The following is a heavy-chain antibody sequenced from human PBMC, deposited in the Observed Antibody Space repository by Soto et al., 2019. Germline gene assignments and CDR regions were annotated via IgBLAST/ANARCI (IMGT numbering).Heavy chain of an antibody. CDR3: TTQYYYDSSGSLLN. CDR1: GLTFTNAW. Sequence: EVQLVESGGGLVKPGGSLRLSCAVSGLTFTNAWITWVRQAPWKGLEWVGRIKSKTDGGTTDYAAPVKGRFTISGDDSKNTLYLQMNSLRTEDTAVYYCTTQYYYDSSGSLLNWGQGTLVTVSS. J-gene: IGHJ4*02. D-gene: IGHD3-22*01. V-gene: IGHV3-15*01. CDR2: IKSKTDGGTT.